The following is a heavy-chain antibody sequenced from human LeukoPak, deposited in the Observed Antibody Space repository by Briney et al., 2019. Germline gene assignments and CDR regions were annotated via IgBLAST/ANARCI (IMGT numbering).Heavy chain of an antibody. CDR3: ARGFGSGSYYPYLFDY. CDR1: GFTFSSYA. D-gene: IGHD3-10*01. CDR2: ISYDGSNK. V-gene: IGHV3-30*04. J-gene: IGHJ4*02. Sequence: GRSLRLSCAASGFTFSSYAMHWVRQAPGKGLEWVAVISYDGSNKYYADSVKGRFTISRDNSKNTLYLQMNSLRAEDTAVYYCARGFGSGSYYPYLFDYWGQGTLVTVSS.